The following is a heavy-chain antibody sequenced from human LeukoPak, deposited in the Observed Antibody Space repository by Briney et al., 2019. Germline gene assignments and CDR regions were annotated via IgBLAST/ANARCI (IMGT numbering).Heavy chain of an antibody. CDR2: IYYSGST. Sequence: SETLSLTCTVSRGPISSHYWSWIRQPPGKGLEWIGYIYYSGSTNYNPSLKSRVTISVDTSKNQFSLKLSSVTAADTAVYHCAREAMYSYGNNFDYWGQGTLVTVSS. CDR3: AREAMYSYGNNFDY. V-gene: IGHV4-59*11. J-gene: IGHJ4*02. D-gene: IGHD5-18*01. CDR1: RGPISSHY.